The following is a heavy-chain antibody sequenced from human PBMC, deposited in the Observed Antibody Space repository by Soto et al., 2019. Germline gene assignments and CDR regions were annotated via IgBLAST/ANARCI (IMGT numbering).Heavy chain of an antibody. CDR3: ARAIAAAADAFDI. CDR1: GGSISSYY. J-gene: IGHJ3*02. D-gene: IGHD6-13*01. Sequence: QVQLQESGPGLVKPSETLSLTCTVSGGSISSYYWSWIRQPPGKGLEWIGYIYYSGSTNYNPSLKSRVTISVDTSKNQFSLKLSSVTAADTAVYYCARAIAAAADAFDIWGQGTRVTVSS. V-gene: IGHV4-59*01. CDR2: IYYSGST.